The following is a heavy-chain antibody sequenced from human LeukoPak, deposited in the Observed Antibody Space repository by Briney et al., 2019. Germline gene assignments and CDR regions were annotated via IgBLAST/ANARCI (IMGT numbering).Heavy chain of an antibody. D-gene: IGHD4-11*01. CDR3: ARGNLNSNSFDY. V-gene: IGHV1-3*01. Sequence: ASVKVSCKASGYTFTSYAMHWVRQAPGQRLEWMGWINAGNGNTKYSQKFQGRVTITRDTSASTAYMGLSSLRSEDTAVYYCARGNLNSNSFDYWGQGTLVTVSS. J-gene: IGHJ4*02. CDR1: GYTFTSYA. CDR2: INAGNGNT.